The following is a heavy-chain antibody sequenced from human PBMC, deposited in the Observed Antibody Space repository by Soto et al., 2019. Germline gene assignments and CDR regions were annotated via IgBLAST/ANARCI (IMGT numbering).Heavy chain of an antibody. J-gene: IGHJ4*02. CDR2: ISSSGDYT. CDR3: GRLKSNQAGADEYFDY. D-gene: IGHD6-13*01. Sequence: GGSLRLSCVASGFGFSDYYMTWIRQAPGKGLEWVSFISSSGDYTTYADSVKGRFTISRDNAKNSMYLQMNSLRAEDTAVYYCGRLKSNQAGADEYFDYWGQGTLVTVSS. V-gene: IGHV3-11*03. CDR1: GFGFSDYY.